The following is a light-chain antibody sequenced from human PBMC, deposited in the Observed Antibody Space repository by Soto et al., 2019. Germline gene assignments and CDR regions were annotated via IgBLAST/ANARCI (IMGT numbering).Light chain of an antibody. V-gene: IGKV2-28*01. CDR2: LGS. Sequence: TVLPQSPLSLPVTPGVPASVSSRPSQSLLHSNCYNHLAWYMQRPRQSPQLLIHLGSNRASGVPERFIGSGSGTDFTLKIIRVEAEDVGVYYCMQALQTPPFTFGQGTKVDIK. CDR1: QSLLHSNCYNH. CDR3: MQALQTPPFT. J-gene: IGKJ2*01.